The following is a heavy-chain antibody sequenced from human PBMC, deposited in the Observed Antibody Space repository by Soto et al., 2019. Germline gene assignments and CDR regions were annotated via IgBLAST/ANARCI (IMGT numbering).Heavy chain of an antibody. CDR3: ARVNVTLDL. J-gene: IGHJ4*02. Sequence: QLQLQESGPGLVGPSETLSLTCTVSGSSINTYNLFWAWVRQPPGKGLEWIASIHYGGNAYYSPSLTTRATISRDTSKNRVSLELTSVTAADTAVYFCARVNVTLDLWGQGTLVTVSS. D-gene: IGHD2-21*02. CDR2: IHYGGNA. CDR1: GSSINTYNLF. V-gene: IGHV4-39*01.